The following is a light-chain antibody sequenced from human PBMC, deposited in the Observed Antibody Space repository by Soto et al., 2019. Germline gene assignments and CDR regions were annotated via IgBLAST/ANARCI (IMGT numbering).Light chain of an antibody. Sequence: EIVLTQSPGTLSLSPGERATLSCRASQSVSSSYLAWYQQKPGQAPRLLIYGASSRATGIPDRFSGSGSGTDFTLTISTLEPQDFAVYYCQQYGSSPRTFGQGTKVEV. CDR1: QSVSSSY. CDR2: GAS. V-gene: IGKV3-20*01. CDR3: QQYGSSPRT. J-gene: IGKJ1*01.